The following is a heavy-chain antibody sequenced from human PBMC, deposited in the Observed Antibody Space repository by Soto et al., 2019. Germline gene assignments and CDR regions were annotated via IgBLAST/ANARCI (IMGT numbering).Heavy chain of an antibody. J-gene: IGHJ6*02. CDR1: GGSIGSSNW. CDR3: ARAGDPWDYYYYGMDV. V-gene: IGHV4-4*02. CDR2: IYHSGST. Sequence: SETLSLTCAVSGGSIGSSNWWSWVRQPPGKGLEWIGEIYHSGSTNYNPSLKSRVTISVDKSKNQFSLKLSSVTAADTAVYYCARAGDPWDYYYYGMDVWGQGTTVTVSS. D-gene: IGHD7-27*01.